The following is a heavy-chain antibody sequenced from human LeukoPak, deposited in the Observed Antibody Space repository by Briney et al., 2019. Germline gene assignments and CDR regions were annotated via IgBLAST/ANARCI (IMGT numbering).Heavy chain of an antibody. CDR3: TTGGYKTTRFDY. V-gene: IGHV3-15*01. CDR1: GXNFNNAW. CDR2: IKSKADGGTT. Sequence: GGSLRLSCAASGXNFNNAWMSWVRQAPGKGLEWVGRIKSKADGGTTDYAAPVKGRFTISRDDSKNTLYLQLNSLKTEDTAVYYCTTGGYKTTRFDYWGQGTLVTVSS. J-gene: IGHJ4*02. D-gene: IGHD3-22*01.